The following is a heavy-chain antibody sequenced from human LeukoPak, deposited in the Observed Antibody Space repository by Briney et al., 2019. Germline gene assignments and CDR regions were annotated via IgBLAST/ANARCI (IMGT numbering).Heavy chain of an antibody. CDR1: GGSISSYY. J-gene: IGHJ3*02. Sequence: ASETLSLTCTVSGGSISSYYWSWIRQPAGKGLEWIGRIYTSGSTNYNPSLKSRVTMSVDTSKNQFSLKLSSVTAADTAVYYCARGRRYCSSTSCYEPAFDIWGQGTMVTVSS. V-gene: IGHV4-4*07. CDR3: ARGRRYCSSTSCYEPAFDI. D-gene: IGHD2-2*01. CDR2: IYTSGST.